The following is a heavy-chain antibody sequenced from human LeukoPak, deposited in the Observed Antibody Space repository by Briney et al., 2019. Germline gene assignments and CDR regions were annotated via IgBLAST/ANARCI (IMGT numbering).Heavy chain of an antibody. V-gene: IGHV4-59*08. Sequence: SETLSLTCTVSGGSSSSYYWSWIRQPPGKGLEWIGYIYYRGGTNCNPSLESRVTISGDTSKNEFSLKLTSVTAADTAVYYCARGRLIVAPGVYYFEYWGQGTLVTVSS. CDR1: GGSSSSYY. J-gene: IGHJ4*02. CDR2: IYYRGGT. D-gene: IGHD5-12*01. CDR3: ARGRLIVAPGVYYFEY.